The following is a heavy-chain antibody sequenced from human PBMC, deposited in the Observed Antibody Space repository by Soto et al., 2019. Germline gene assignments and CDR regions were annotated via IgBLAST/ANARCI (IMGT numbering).Heavy chain of an antibody. Sequence: EVQLVESGGNVLQPGGSLRLSCAASGFISSSYWMHWVRQAPGKGLVWVSRINRDGRRTDYGYSVKGRVAVSRDNAKNTVLLQMYRLRGDDPAVYYCARGVNGYYYVDYWGQGTLVTVSS. CDR3: ARGVNGYYYVDY. D-gene: IGHD2-8*01. CDR2: INRDGRRT. CDR1: GFISSSYW. V-gene: IGHV3-74*01. J-gene: IGHJ4*02.